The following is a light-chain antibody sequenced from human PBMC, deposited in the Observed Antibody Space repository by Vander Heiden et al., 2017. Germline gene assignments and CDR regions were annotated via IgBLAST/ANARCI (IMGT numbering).Light chain of an antibody. V-gene: IGKV1-5*01. CDR1: QSVGSS. CDR3: QEYSAYWYT. J-gene: IGKJ2*01. Sequence: IQMTQSPSTLSASVGDRVTITCRASQSVGSSLAWYQQRPGKAPNLLIYDASTLESGVPSRFSGSGSGTEFTLSIYSLQPDDFATYYCQEYSAYWYTFGQGTKLEIK. CDR2: DAS.